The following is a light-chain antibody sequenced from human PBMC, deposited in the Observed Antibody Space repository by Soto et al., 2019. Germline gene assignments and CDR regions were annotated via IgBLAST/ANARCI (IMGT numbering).Light chain of an antibody. V-gene: IGLV1-40*01. J-gene: IGLJ2*01. Sequence: QSVLTQPPSVSGAPGQRVTISCTGSSSNIGAGYDVHWYQQVPGTAPKLLICGNINRPSGVPDRFSGSKSGTSASLAITGLQADDEADYYCQSYDSSLTVVFGGGTKVTVL. CDR1: SSNIGAGYD. CDR3: QSYDSSLTVV. CDR2: GNI.